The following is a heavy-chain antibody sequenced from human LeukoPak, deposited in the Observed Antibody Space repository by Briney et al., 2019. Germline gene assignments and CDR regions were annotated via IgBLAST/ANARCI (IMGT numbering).Heavy chain of an antibody. Sequence: SETLSLTCTVSGGSISSYYWSWIRQPPGKGLECIGNIYYSGTTYYNPSLKSRVSISVDTSKNQFSLKLNSVTAADTAVYYCARNEGYSSGWYNYWGQGALVTVSS. CDR1: GGSISSYY. CDR3: ARNEGYSSGWYNY. D-gene: IGHD6-19*01. V-gene: IGHV4-59*05. CDR2: IYYSGTT. J-gene: IGHJ4*02.